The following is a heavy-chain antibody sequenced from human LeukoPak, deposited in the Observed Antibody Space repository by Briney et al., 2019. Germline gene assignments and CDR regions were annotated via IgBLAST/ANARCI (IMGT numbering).Heavy chain of an antibody. CDR2: ISSSSRTR. V-gene: IGHV3-48*04. CDR1: GFNFSTYN. D-gene: IGHD1-26*01. CDR3: ARAGGSYPFNYYYYYYMDV. Sequence: PGGSLRLSCAASGFNFSTYNVNWVRQAPGKGLDWVSYISSSSRTRYYADSVKGRFTISRDNAKDSLYLQMNSLRAEDTAVYYCARAGGSYPFNYYYYYYMDVWGKGTTVTVSS. J-gene: IGHJ6*03.